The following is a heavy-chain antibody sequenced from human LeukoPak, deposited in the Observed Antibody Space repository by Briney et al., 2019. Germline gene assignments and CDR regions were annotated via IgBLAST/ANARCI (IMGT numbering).Heavy chain of an antibody. V-gene: IGHV3-11*01. CDR1: GFTFSDYY. CDR3: ARPGWVLVTATFLDY. D-gene: IGHD2-15*01. CDR2: ISGSGSTI. Sequence: SGGSLRLSCAASGFTFSDYYMSWIRQAPGKGLEWISYISGSGSTIYYADSVKGRFTISRDNAKNSLYLQMNSLRAEDTAVYYCARPGWVLVTATFLDYWGQGTLVTVSS. J-gene: IGHJ4*02.